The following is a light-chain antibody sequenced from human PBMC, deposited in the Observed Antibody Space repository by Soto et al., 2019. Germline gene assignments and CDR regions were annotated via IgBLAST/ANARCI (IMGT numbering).Light chain of an antibody. CDR3: QQYNSNPLA. CDR1: QSISSW. V-gene: IGKV1-5*03. J-gene: IGKJ4*01. CDR2: KAS. Sequence: DIQMTQSPSTLSASVGDRVSITCRASQSISSWLAWYQQKPGKAPKLLMYKASSLEGGVPSRFSGSGSGTEFTLTISSLQPDDFGTYYCQQYNSNPLAFGGGTKVEIK.